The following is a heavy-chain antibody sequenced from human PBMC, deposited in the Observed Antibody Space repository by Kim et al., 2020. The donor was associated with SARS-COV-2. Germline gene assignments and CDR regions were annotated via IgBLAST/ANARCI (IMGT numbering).Heavy chain of an antibody. J-gene: IGHJ5*02. CDR1: GFTFSNFA. Sequence: GGSLRLSCAASGFTFSNFAMHWVRQAPGKGLEWVSGINWNTGTIDYADSVRGRFTFSRDNAKNSLYLQMNSLRSEDTAFYYCAKGNWGDTWGQGTLVTVS. CDR2: INWNTGTI. CDR3: AKGNWGDT. D-gene: IGHD7-27*01. V-gene: IGHV3-9*01.